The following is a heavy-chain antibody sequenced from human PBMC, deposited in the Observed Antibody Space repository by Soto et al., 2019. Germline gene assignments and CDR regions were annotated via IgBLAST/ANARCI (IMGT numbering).Heavy chain of an antibody. CDR3: ATRKRYCSSTSCYFYWAFEH. V-gene: IGHV4-38-2*01. CDR1: GYSISSGYY. J-gene: IGHJ5*02. D-gene: IGHD2-2*01. Sequence: SLTCAVSGYSISSGYYWGWIRQPPGKGLEWIGSIYHSGSTYYNPSLKSRVNISVDTSKNQFSLKLSSVTAADTAVYYCATRKRYCSSTSCYFYWAFEHWGRVTLVTVSS. CDR2: IYHSGST.